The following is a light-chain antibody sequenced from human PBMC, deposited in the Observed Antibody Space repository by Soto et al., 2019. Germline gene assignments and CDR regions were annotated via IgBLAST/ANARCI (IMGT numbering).Light chain of an antibody. CDR1: QSVSSSY. CDR3: HQYDSSLWT. V-gene: IGKV3-20*01. CDR2: GAS. Sequence: DIVLTQSPGTLSLSPGERATLSCRASQSVSSSYLAWYQQKPGQAPRLLIYGASSRATGIPDRFSGSGSGTDFTLTISRLEPAEFAVYFCHQYDSSLWTFGQGTKVDIK. J-gene: IGKJ1*01.